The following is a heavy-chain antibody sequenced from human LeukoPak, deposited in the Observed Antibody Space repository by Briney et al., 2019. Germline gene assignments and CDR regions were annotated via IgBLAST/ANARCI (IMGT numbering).Heavy chain of an antibody. CDR2: IIPILGIA. CDR3: ARVSRSSGWYTGFDY. D-gene: IGHD6-19*01. V-gene: IGHV1-69*04. J-gene: IGHJ4*02. CDR1: GGTFSSYA. Sequence: GASVKVSCKASGGTFSSYAISWVRQAPGQGLEWMGRIIPILGIANYAQKFQGRVTITADKSTSTAYMELSSLRSEDTAVYYCARVSRSSGWYTGFDYWGQGTLVTVSS.